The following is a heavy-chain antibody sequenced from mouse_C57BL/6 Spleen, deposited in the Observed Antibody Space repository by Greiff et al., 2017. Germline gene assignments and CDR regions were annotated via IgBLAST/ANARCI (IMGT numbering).Heavy chain of an antibody. CDR2: IHPNSGST. V-gene: IGHV1-64*01. CDR1: GYTFTSYW. D-gene: IGHD4-1*01. CDR3: ARGDWEVSFAY. Sequence: QVQLQQPGAELVKPGASVKLSCKASGYTFTSYWMHWVKQRPGQGLEWIGMIHPNSGSTNYNEKFKSKATLTVDKSSSTAYMQLSSLTSEDSAVSYCARGDWEVSFAYWGQGALVTVSA. J-gene: IGHJ3*01.